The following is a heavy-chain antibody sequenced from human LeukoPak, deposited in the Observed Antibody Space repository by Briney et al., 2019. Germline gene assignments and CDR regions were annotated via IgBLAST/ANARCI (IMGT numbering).Heavy chain of an antibody. CDR3: ARGGLEPVDY. V-gene: IGHV3-74*01. CDR1: GFTLGTFW. J-gene: IGHJ4*02. CDR2: INPEETTT. D-gene: IGHD1-14*01. Sequence: GGSLRLSCAASGFTLGTFWMHWGRQAPGKGLVWVSRINPEETTTNYADAVKGRFTISRDNAKNTLYPQMNSRRAEDTAVYYCARGGLEPVDYWGQGTLVTVSS.